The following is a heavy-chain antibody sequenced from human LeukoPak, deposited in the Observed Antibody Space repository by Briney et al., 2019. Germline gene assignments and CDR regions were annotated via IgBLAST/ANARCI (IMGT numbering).Heavy chain of an antibody. Sequence: GGSLRLSCAASGFTFSSYGMPWVRQAPGKGLEWVAVIWYDGSNKYYADSVKGRFTTSRDNSRNTLYLQMNSLRAEDTAVYYCAKDTYSGSWYFDYWGQGTLVTVSS. J-gene: IGHJ4*02. CDR2: IWYDGSNK. CDR1: GFTFSSYG. CDR3: AKDTYSGSWYFDY. V-gene: IGHV3-33*06. D-gene: IGHD6-13*01.